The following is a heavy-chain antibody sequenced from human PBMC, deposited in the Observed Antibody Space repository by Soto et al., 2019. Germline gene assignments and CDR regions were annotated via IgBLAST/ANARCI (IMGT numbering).Heavy chain of an antibody. J-gene: IGHJ6*02. CDR3: AKDQDYYDSSGYKYYGMDV. CDR2: ISYDGSNK. V-gene: IGHV3-30*18. Sequence: GGSLRLSCAASGFTSSSYGMHWVRQAPGKGLEWVAVISYDGSNKYYADSVKGRFTISRDNSKNTLYLQMNSLRAEDTAVYYCAKDQDYYDSSGYKYYGMDVWGQGTTVTV. CDR1: GFTSSSYG. D-gene: IGHD3-22*01.